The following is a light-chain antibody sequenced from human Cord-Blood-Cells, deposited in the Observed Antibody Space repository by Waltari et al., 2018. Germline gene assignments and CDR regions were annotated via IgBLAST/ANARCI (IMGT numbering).Light chain of an antibody. CDR3: QQRSNWT. Sequence: EIVLTQSPATLSLSPGERATLSCRASQSVSSYLAGYQQKTGQAPRLLIYDASHRATGIPASFSGSGSGTDFTLTISSLEPEDFALYYCQQRSNWTFGQGTKGEIK. CDR2: DAS. CDR1: QSVSSY. J-gene: IGKJ1*01. V-gene: IGKV3-11*01.